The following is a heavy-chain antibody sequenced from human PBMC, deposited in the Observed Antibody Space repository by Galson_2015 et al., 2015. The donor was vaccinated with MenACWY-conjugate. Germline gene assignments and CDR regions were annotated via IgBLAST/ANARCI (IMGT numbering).Heavy chain of an antibody. CDR2: IDPSDSQT. CDR3: ARETGTGWTNFDF. V-gene: IGHV5-10-1*01. Sequence: QSGAEVKKPGESLRISCEVSGYRFVGYWIDWVRQKPDKGLEWMGRIDPSDSQTSYNPSFEGHVTLSADRSINTAFLQWNTLRASDTATYYCARETGTGWTNFDFWGQGTLVTVSS. D-gene: IGHD6-19*01. CDR1: GYRFVGYW. J-gene: IGHJ4*02.